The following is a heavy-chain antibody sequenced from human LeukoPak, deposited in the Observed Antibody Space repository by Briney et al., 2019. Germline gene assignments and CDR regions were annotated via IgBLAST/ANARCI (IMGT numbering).Heavy chain of an antibody. CDR2: ISGSGGST. CDR3: AKDRRRVRGVIIGSRAADY. D-gene: IGHD3-10*01. Sequence: GVSLRLSCAASGFTFSSYAMSWVRQAPGKGLEWVSAISGSGGSTYYADSVKGRFTISRDNSKNTLYLQTNSLRAEDTAVYYCAKDRRRVRGVIIGSRAADYWGQGNLVTVSS. J-gene: IGHJ4*02. CDR1: GFTFSSYA. V-gene: IGHV3-23*01.